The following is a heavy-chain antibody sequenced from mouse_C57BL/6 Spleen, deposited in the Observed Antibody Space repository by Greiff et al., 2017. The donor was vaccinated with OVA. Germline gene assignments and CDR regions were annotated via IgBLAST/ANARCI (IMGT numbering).Heavy chain of an antibody. CDR3: ARPDYYGSSSFAY. D-gene: IGHD1-1*01. CDR2: IDPSDSET. Sequence: QVQLKQPGAELVRPGSSVKLSCKASGYTFTSYWMHWVKQRPIQGLEWIGNIDPSDSETHYNQKFKDKATLTVDKSSSTAYMQLSSLTSEDSAVYYCARPDYYGSSSFAYWGQGTLVTVSA. CDR1: GYTFTSYW. V-gene: IGHV1-52*01. J-gene: IGHJ3*01.